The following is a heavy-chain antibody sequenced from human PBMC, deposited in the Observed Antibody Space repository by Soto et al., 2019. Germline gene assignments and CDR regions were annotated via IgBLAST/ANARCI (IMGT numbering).Heavy chain of an antibody. J-gene: IGHJ5*02. CDR2: ISYDGSNK. CDR1: GFTFSSYG. V-gene: IGHV3-30*18. CDR3: AKDPYEGYSHGNGWFHP. Sequence: QVQLVESGGGVVQPGRSLRLSCAASGFTFSSYGMHWVRQAPGKGLEWVAVISYDGSNKYYSDSVKGRFTISRDNSKKTLYRQRNSLRAKDTAVYYCAKDPYEGYSHGNGWFHPWGQGTLVIVSS. D-gene: IGHD5-18*01.